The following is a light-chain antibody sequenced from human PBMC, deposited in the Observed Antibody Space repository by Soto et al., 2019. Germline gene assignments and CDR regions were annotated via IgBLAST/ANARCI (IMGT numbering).Light chain of an antibody. J-gene: IGKJ1*01. V-gene: IGKV3-11*01. CDR1: QNVDSNY. CDR2: YTS. Sequence: EIVLTQSPGTLSLSPGERATLSCRASQNVDSNYLAWYQQKPGQAPRLLIYYTSNRATGIPARFSGSGSGTDFTLTINSLAPEDFAIYYCHQRQSWPRTFGQGTKVDIK. CDR3: HQRQSWPRT.